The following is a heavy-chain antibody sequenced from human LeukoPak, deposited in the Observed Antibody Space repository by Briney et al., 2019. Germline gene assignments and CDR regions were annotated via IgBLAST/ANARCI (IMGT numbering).Heavy chain of an antibody. J-gene: IGHJ4*02. Sequence: PSETLSLTCTVSGGSISSGDYYWSWLRQPPGKGLEWIGYIYYSGSTYYNPSLKSRVTISVDTSKNQFSLKLGSVTAADTAVYYCARAALVVPAANFDYWGQGTLVTVSS. CDR1: GGSISSGDYY. CDR3: ARAALVVPAANFDY. D-gene: IGHD2-2*01. V-gene: IGHV4-30-4*01. CDR2: IYYSGST.